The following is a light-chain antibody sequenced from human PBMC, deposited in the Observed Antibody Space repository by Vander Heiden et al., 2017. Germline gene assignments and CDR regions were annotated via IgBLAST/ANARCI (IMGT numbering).Light chain of an antibody. CDR3: QVWESSSDRV. Sequence: SYVLTQPPSVSVAPGKTARITSGGNNIGSNSVHCYKQKTGQAAVLVVYNDSDRPAGSPERVSGSKSGNTATLTITSVEAGDEADYYCQVWESSSDRVFGGGTKLTVL. J-gene: IGLJ3*02. CDR1: NIGSNS. V-gene: IGLV3-21*01. CDR2: NDS.